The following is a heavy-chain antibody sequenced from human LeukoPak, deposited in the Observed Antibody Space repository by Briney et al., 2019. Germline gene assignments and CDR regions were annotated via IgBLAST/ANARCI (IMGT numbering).Heavy chain of an antibody. Sequence: SETLSLTCAVYVGSFRGYYWSWIRQPPGKGLEWIGEINHSGSTNYNSSLKSRVTISVDTSKNQFSLKLSSVTAADTAVYYCARGYYGSGSHCCHMDVWGKGTTITVS. J-gene: IGHJ6*03. CDR3: ARGYYGSGSHCCHMDV. D-gene: IGHD3-10*01. CDR2: INHSGST. V-gene: IGHV4-34*01. CDR1: VGSFRGYY.